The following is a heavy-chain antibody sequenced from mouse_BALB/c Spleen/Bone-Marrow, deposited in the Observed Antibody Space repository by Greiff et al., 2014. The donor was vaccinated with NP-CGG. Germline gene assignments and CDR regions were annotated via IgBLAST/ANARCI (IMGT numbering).Heavy chain of an antibody. J-gene: IGHJ4*01. Sequence: VQLQQSGGGLVKPGGSLKLSCAASGFTFSDFYMFWLRQTPEKRLEWVATISDGGTYTYYPDSVKGRFTISRDNAKNNLYLQMSSLKSEDTAIYYCARSGERYGAMDYWGQGTSVTVSS. CDR2: ISDGGTYT. CDR1: GFTFSDFY. CDR3: ARSGERYGAMDY. D-gene: IGHD1-1*02. V-gene: IGHV5-4*02.